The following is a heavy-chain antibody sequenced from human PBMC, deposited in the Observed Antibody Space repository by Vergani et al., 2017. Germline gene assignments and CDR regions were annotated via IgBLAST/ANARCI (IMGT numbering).Heavy chain of an antibody. CDR3: AKGPYYDSSGYSYYYYGMDV. D-gene: IGHD3-22*01. CDR2: IRYDGSNK. V-gene: IGHV3-30*02. CDR1: GFTFSSYG. Sequence: QVQLVESGGGVVQPGGSLRLFCAASGFTFSSYGMHWVRQAPGKGLEWVAFIRYDGSNKYYADSVKGRFTISRDNSKNTLYLQMNSLRAEDTAVYYCAKGPYYDSSGYSYYYYGMDVWGQGTTVTVSS. J-gene: IGHJ6*02.